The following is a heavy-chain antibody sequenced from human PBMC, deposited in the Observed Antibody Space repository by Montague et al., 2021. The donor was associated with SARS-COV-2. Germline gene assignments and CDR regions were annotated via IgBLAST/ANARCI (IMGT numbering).Heavy chain of an antibody. CDR2: TYYSGSS. CDR1: GGSISSSSYY. CDR3: ARHGLAGITIFGVVTPRGGFDI. Sequence: SETLSLTCTVSGGSISSSSYYWGWIRQPPGKGLVWIGSTYYSGSSYYNPSLKSRVTISVDTSKNQFSLKLVSVTAADTAVYYCARHGLAGITIFGVVTPRGGFDIWGQGTMVTVSS. J-gene: IGHJ3*02. V-gene: IGHV4-39*01. D-gene: IGHD3-3*01.